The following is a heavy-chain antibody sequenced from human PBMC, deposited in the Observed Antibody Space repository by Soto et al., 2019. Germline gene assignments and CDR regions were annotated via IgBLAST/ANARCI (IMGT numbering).Heavy chain of an antibody. Sequence: ASVKVSCPASGGTFSSYAISWVRQAPGQGLEWMGGIIPIFGTANYAQKFQGRVTITADKSTSTAYMELSSLRSEDTAVYYCARVRELYSSSLGGEFDSWGQGTRVTVAS. V-gene: IGHV1-69*06. D-gene: IGHD6-13*01. CDR3: ARVRELYSSSLGGEFDS. CDR2: IIPIFGTA. CDR1: GGTFSSYA. J-gene: IGHJ4*02.